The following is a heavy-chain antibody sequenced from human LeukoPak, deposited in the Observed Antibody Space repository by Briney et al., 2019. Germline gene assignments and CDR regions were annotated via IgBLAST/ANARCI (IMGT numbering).Heavy chain of an antibody. Sequence: ASVKVSCKASGYTFTSYAMHWVRQAPGQRLEWMGWINAGNGNTKYSQKFQGRVTITADESTSTAYMELSSLRSEDTAVYYCARESASGSSWSVVWGWPFDYWGQGTLVTVSS. CDR1: GYTFTSYA. CDR3: ARESASGSSWSVVWGWPFDY. CDR2: INAGNGNT. D-gene: IGHD6-13*01. J-gene: IGHJ4*02. V-gene: IGHV1-3*01.